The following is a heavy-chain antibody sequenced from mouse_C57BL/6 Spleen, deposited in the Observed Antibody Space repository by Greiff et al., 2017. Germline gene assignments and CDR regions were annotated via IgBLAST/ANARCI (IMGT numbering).Heavy chain of an antibody. CDR3: HRAYYSNYWYFDV. J-gene: IGHJ1*03. V-gene: IGHV6-6*01. CDR1: GFTFSDAW. Sequence: EVMLVESGGGLVQPGGSMKLSCAASGFTFSDAWMDWVRQSPEKGLEWVAEIRNKANNHATYYAESVKGRFTISRDDSKSSVYLQMNSLRAEYTGIYYCHRAYYSNYWYFDVWGTGTTVTVSS. D-gene: IGHD2-5*01. CDR2: IRNKANNHAT.